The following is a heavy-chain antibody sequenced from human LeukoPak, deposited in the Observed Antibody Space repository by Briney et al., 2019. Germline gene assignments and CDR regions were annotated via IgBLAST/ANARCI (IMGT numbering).Heavy chain of an antibody. V-gene: IGHV1-8*03. CDR2: VNPNSGNT. J-gene: IGHJ3*02. D-gene: IGHD2-21*02. CDR3: ARDPHPCGGDCYTNGAFDI. Sequence: ASVKVSCKASGYTFTSYDINWVRQATGQGLEWMGYVNPNSGNTGYAQNFQGRVTITRTTSISTAYMEVSGLRSDDTAVYYCARDPHPCGGDCYTNGAFDIWGQGTLVTVSS. CDR1: GYTFTSYD.